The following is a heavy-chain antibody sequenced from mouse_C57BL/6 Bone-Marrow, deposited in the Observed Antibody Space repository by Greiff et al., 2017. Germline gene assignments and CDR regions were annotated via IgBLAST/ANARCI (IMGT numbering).Heavy chain of an antibody. Sequence: EVLLVESGGGLVKPGGSLKLSCAASGFTFSSYAMSWVRQTPEKRLEWVATISDGGSYTYYPDNVKGRFTISRDNAKNNLYLQMSHLKSEDTAMYYCARDYYGSRYYLDYWGQGTTLTVSS. CDR3: ARDYYGSRYYLDY. V-gene: IGHV5-4*01. D-gene: IGHD1-1*01. J-gene: IGHJ2*01. CDR2: ISDGGSYT. CDR1: GFTFSSYA.